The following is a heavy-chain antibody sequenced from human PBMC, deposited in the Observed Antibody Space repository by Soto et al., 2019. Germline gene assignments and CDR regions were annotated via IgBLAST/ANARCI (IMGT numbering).Heavy chain of an antibody. D-gene: IGHD5-12*01. CDR3: ARGVLAGYNLGPFDY. CDR1: GGTFSSYA. V-gene: IGHV1-69*13. Sequence: SVKVSCKASGGTFSSYAISWVRQAPGQGLEWMGGIIPIFGTANYAQKFQGRVTITADESTSTAYMELSSLRSEDTAVYYCARGVLAGYNLGPFDYWGQGTLVTVSS. CDR2: IIPIFGTA. J-gene: IGHJ4*02.